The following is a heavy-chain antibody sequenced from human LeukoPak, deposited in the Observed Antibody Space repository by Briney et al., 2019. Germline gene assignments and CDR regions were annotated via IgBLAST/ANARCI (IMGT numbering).Heavy chain of an antibody. Sequence: SQTLSLTCTVSGGSISSDDYYWSWIRQPPGKGLEWIGYIYYSGITYYNPSLKSRVTISVDTSKNQFSLKLSSVTAADTAVYYCARRTYQYYFDYWGQGTLVTVSS. CDR1: GGSISSDDYY. J-gene: IGHJ4*02. CDR2: IYYSGIT. D-gene: IGHD2-2*01. CDR3: ARRTYQYYFDY. V-gene: IGHV4-30-4*01.